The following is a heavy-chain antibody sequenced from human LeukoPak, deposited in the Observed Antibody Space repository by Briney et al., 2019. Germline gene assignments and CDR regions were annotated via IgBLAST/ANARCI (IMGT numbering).Heavy chain of an antibody. CDR2: IYYSGSA. J-gene: IGHJ4*02. CDR1: GGSISTYY. Sequence: SETLSLTCTVSGGSISTYYWSWIRQPPGKGLEWIGYIYYSGSANYNPSLKSRVTISVDTSKNQFSLKLTSVTAADTAIYYCARHGYGSGNFYRYNFDYWGQGTLVTVSS. V-gene: IGHV4-59*08. D-gene: IGHD3-10*01. CDR3: ARHGYGSGNFYRYNFDY.